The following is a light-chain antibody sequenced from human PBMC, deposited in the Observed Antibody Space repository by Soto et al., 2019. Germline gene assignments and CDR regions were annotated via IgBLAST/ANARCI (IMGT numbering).Light chain of an antibody. Sequence: DIPMTQSPSSLSASVGDRVTITCRASQTISNYLNWYQQKPGKAPKLLMYGASNLQSGVPTRFSGSGSAIAFTLTISSLQPEDFTTYYCQQSYTNPRTFGQGTKVEMK. J-gene: IGKJ1*01. V-gene: IGKV1-39*01. CDR3: QQSYTNPRT. CDR1: QTISNY. CDR2: GAS.